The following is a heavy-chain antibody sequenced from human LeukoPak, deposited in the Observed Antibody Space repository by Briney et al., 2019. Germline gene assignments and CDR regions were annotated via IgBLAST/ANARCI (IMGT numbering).Heavy chain of an antibody. CDR2: IKSKTDGATT. J-gene: IGHJ4*02. CDR1: GFTFGNAW. D-gene: IGHD6-19*01. Sequence: GGSLRLSCAASGFTFGNAWMTWVRQAPGKGLEWVGRIKSKTDGATTDYAAPVKGRFTISRDDSENTLYLQMNSLKTEDAAVYYCARAVAEIDYWGQGTLVTVSS. CDR3: ARAVAEIDY. V-gene: IGHV3-15*01.